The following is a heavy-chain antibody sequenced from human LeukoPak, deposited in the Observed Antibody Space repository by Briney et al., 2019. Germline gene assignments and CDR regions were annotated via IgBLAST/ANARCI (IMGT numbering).Heavy chain of an antibody. J-gene: IGHJ4*02. D-gene: IGHD2-8*01. CDR3: ARLSLMGTSVDY. CDR2: IYYSGST. V-gene: IGHV4-59*01. Sequence: SETLSLTCTISGGSISSYYWSWIRQPPGQGLEWIGYIYYSGSTYYNPSLKSRITISVDTSKNQFSLKLSSVTAADTAVYYCARLSLMGTSVDYWGQGTLVTVSS. CDR1: GGSISSYY.